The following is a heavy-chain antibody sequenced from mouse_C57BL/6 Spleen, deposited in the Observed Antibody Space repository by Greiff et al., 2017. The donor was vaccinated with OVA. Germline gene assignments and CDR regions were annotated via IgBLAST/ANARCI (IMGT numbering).Heavy chain of an antibody. Sequence: QVQLQQPGAELVRPGSSVKLSCKASGYTFTSYWMDWVKQRPGQGLEWIGNIYPSDSETHYNQKFKDKATLTVDKSSSTAYMQLSSLTSEDSAVYYCARSGPTVVPYYFDYWGQGTTLTVSS. D-gene: IGHD1-1*01. CDR2: IYPSDSET. CDR1: GYTFTSYW. J-gene: IGHJ2*01. V-gene: IGHV1-61*01. CDR3: ARSGPTVVPYYFDY.